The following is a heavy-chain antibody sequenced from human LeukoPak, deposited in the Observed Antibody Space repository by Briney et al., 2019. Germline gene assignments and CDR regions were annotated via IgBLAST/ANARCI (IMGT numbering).Heavy chain of an antibody. CDR1: GGSISSGGYY. V-gene: IGHV4-31*03. CDR2: IYYSGST. D-gene: IGHD2-21*02. CDR3: ARSPHIVVVTEIGHYFDY. J-gene: IGHJ4*02. Sequence: SQTLSLTCTVSGGSISSGGYYWSWIRQHPGKGLEWIGYIYYSGSTYYNPSLKSRVTISVDTSKNQFSLKLSSVTAADTAVYYCARSPHIVVVTEIGHYFDYWGQGTLVTVSS.